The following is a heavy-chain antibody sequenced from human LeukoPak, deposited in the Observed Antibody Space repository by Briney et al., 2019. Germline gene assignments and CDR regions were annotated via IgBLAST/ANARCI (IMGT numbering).Heavy chain of an antibody. CDR3: ARDGIVVVPAAIPQDYYYGMDV. Sequence: ASVKVSCKASGYTFTGYYMHWVRQAPGQGLEWMGWINPNSGGTNYAQKFQGRVTMTRDTSISTAYMELSRLRSDDTAVYYCARDGIVVVPAAIPQDYYYGMDVWGQGTTVIVSS. D-gene: IGHD2-2*01. CDR1: GYTFTGYY. V-gene: IGHV1-2*02. J-gene: IGHJ6*02. CDR2: INPNSGGT.